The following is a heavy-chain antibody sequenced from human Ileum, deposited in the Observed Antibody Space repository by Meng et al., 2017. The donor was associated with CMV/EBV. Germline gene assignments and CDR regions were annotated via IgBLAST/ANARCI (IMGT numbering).Heavy chain of an antibody. CDR3: ARLGSAYVPSGQYGVDV. CDR2: VYYTGFT. D-gene: IGHD5-12*01. Sequence: SETLSLTCTVTGDSILYYYWTWIRQTPGKGLEFLGFVYYTGFTKYNPSLESRVTISVDTPKSQFSLTLSSVTAADTAVYYCARLGSAYVPSGQYGVDVWGQGTTVTVSS. V-gene: IGHV4-59*01. J-gene: IGHJ6*02. CDR1: GDSILYYY.